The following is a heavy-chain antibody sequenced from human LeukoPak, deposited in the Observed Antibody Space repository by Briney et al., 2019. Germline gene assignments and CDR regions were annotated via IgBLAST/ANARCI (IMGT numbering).Heavy chain of an antibody. V-gene: IGHV3-33*01. Sequence: PGRSLRLSCAASGFSFGSYGMHWVRQAPGKGLEWVAVIWYDGSNKYYAEPVKGRFTISRDNSKNTLYLQMNSLRAEDTAVYYCARDAVASTGYAFDIWGQGTMVTVSS. CDR1: GFSFGSYG. CDR2: IWYDGSNK. J-gene: IGHJ3*02. D-gene: IGHD6-19*01. CDR3: ARDAVASTGYAFDI.